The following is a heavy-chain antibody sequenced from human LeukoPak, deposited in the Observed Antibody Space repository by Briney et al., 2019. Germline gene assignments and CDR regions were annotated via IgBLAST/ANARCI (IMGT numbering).Heavy chain of an antibody. V-gene: IGHV1-2*02. CDR3: ARDFAGSSSPDRDY. CDR2: ISPNSGGT. CDR1: GYTFTGYY. J-gene: IGHJ4*02. D-gene: IGHD6-6*01. Sequence: GASVKVSCKASGYTFTGYYMHWVRQAPGQGLEWMGWISPNSGGTNYAQKFQGRVTMTRDTSISTAYMELSRLRSDDTAVYYCARDFAGSSSPDRDYWGQGTLVTVSS.